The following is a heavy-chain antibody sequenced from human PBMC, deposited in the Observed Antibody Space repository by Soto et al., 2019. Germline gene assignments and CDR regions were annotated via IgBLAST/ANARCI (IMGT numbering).Heavy chain of an antibody. CDR1: GYTFTSYY. D-gene: IGHD3-22*01. CDR3: ARDLIPYYYDSSGYYSSFDY. CDR2: INPSGGST. Sequence: EASVKVSCKASGYTFTSYYMHWVRQAPGQGLEWMGIINPSGGSTSYAQKFQGRVTMTRDTSTSTVYMELSSLRSEDTAVYYCARDLIPYYYDSSGYYSSFDYWGQGTLVTVSS. J-gene: IGHJ4*02. V-gene: IGHV1-46*01.